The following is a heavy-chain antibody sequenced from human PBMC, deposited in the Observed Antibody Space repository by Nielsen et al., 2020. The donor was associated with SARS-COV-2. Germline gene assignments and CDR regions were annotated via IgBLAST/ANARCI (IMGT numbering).Heavy chain of an antibody. Sequence: SETLSLTCTVSGGSISSGGFYWSWIRQHPGKGLEWIGYIYYSGSTYYNPSLRSRVTISVDTSKKHFSLKLTSATAADTAVYFCARGDIAVVPAAMFRGDDAFDIWGQGTMVRVSS. V-gene: IGHV4-39*02. CDR1: GGSISSGGFY. D-gene: IGHD2-2*01. J-gene: IGHJ3*02. CDR3: ARGDIAVVPAAMFRGDDAFDI. CDR2: IYYSGST.